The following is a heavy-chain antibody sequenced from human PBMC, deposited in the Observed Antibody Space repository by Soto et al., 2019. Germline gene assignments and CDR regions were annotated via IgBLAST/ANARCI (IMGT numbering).Heavy chain of an antibody. D-gene: IGHD2-8*01. CDR1: GFTFSDYY. J-gene: IGHJ5*02. CDR2: ISIDSSYT. Sequence: QVQLVESGGGLVKPGGSLRLSCAASGFTFSDYYMGWVRQAPGKGLEWVSYISIDSSYTNYADSVKGRFTISRDNAKNSLYLKMNSLRAEDTAVYFCARESYGSWFDPWGQGILVTVSS. CDR3: ARESYGSWFDP. V-gene: IGHV3-11*06.